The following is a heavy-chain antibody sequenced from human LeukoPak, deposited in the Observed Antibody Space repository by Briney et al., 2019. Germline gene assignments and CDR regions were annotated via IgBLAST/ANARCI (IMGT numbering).Heavy chain of an antibody. CDR2: ISSSSTYI. V-gene: IGHV3-21*01. Sequence: GGSLRFSCAASGFTFSGNSMDWVRQAPGKGLKWVSSISSSSTYIYYADSVKGRFTISRDNAKTSLYLQMNSLRAEDTAVYYCARDPWGSSSYWGQGILVTVSS. CDR1: GFTFSGNS. J-gene: IGHJ4*02. D-gene: IGHD6-6*01. CDR3: ARDPWGSSSY.